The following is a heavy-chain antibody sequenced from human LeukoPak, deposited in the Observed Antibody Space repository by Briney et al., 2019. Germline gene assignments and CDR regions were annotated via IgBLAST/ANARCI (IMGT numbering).Heavy chain of an antibody. CDR1: GYTFTAYY. J-gene: IGHJ4*02. Sequence: ASVTVSCTASGYTFTAYYMHWMRQAPGQGPEWMGWINPNSGGTNYAQKFQGRVTMTRDTSISTAYMELSSLRSDDTAVYYCARAKVIVPDYWGQGTLVTVSS. CDR2: INPNSGGT. V-gene: IGHV1-2*02. CDR3: ARAKVIVPDY. D-gene: IGHD5-18*01.